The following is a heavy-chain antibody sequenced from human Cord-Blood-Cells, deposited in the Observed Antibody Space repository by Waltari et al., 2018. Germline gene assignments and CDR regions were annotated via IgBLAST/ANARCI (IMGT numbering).Heavy chain of an antibody. D-gene: IGHD2-2*01. V-gene: IGHV4-34*01. Sequence: QVQLQQWGAGLLKPSETLSLTCAVYGGSFSGYYCSWIRQPPGKGLEWIGEINHSGSTNYNPSLKSRVTISVDTSKNQFSLKLSSVTAADTAVYYCARGTTIVVVPAARYWYFDLWGRGTLVTVSS. CDR3: ARGTTIVVVPAARYWYFDL. CDR2: INHSGST. J-gene: IGHJ2*01. CDR1: GGSFSGYY.